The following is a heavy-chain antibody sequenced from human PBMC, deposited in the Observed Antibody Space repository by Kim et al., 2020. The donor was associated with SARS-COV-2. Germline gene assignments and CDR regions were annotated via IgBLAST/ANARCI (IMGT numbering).Heavy chain of an antibody. CDR3: ARGDSSYSMAV. CDR2: IIPMLGTA. D-gene: IGHD2-15*01. J-gene: IGHJ6*02. CDR1: GGTFSNYA. V-gene: IGHV1-69*13. Sequence: SVKVSCKASGGTFSNYAISWVRQAPGQGLEWMGGIIPMLGTANYAQRFQGRVTITADESTSTAYMELSSLRSEDTALYYCARGDSSYSMAVWGQGTTVTVSS.